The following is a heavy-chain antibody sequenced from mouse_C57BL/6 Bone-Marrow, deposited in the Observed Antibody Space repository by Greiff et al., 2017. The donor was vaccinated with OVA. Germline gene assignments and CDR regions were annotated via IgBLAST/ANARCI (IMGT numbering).Heavy chain of an antibody. CDR1: GYTFTSYW. J-gene: IGHJ2*01. CDR2: IYPGSGST. CDR3: ARTGYYVSYYFDY. D-gene: IGHD1-1*01. Sequence: VQLQQPGAELVKPGASVKMSCKASGYTFTSYWITWVKQRPGQGLEWIGDIYPGSGSTNYNEKFKSKATLTVDTSSSTAYMQLSSLTSEDSAVYYCARTGYYVSYYFDYWGKGTTLTVSS. V-gene: IGHV1-55*01.